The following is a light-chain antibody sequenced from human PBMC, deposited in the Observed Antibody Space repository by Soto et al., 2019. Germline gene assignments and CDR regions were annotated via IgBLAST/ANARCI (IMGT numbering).Light chain of an antibody. J-gene: IGKJ4*01. CDR1: QSISNW. Sequence: DIQMTQSPSTLSASVGDRVTITCRASQSISNWLAWYQQKPGKAPKLLIYRASSLESGVPSRFSDSGSGTEFTLTISSLQPDDFATYYCQQYNSYSPRLTFGGGTKVEIK. CDR2: RAS. V-gene: IGKV1-5*03. CDR3: QQYNSYSPRLT.